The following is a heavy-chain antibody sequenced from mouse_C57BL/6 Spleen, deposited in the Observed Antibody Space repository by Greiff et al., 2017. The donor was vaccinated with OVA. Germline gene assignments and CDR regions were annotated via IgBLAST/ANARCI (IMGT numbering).Heavy chain of an antibody. CDR1: GYTFTSYW. Sequence: QVQLQQPGAELVMPGASVKLSCKASGYTFTSYWMHWVKQRPGQGLEWIGEIDPSDSYTNYNQKFKGKSTLTVDKSSSTAYMQLSSLTSEDSAVYYCARRSGYSFDYWGQGTTLTVSS. V-gene: IGHV1-69*01. J-gene: IGHJ2*01. CDR3: ARRSGYSFDY. D-gene: IGHD2-3*01. CDR2: IDPSDSYT.